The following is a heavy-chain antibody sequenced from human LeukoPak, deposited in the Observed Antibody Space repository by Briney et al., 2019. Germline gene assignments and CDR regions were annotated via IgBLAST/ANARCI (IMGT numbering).Heavy chain of an antibody. Sequence: PSETLSLTCTVSGGSISSYYWSWIRQPPGKGLEWIGYIYYSGSTNYNPSLKSRVTISVDTSKNQFSLKLSSVTAADTAVYYCARLGSVELRYFDWLPFDIWGQGTMVTVSS. V-gene: IGHV4-59*01. CDR2: IYYSGST. D-gene: IGHD3-9*01. CDR3: ARLGSVELRYFDWLPFDI. CDR1: GGSISSYY. J-gene: IGHJ3*02.